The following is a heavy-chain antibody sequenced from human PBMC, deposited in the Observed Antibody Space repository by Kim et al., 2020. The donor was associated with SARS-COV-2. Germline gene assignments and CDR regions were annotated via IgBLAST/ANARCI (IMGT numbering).Heavy chain of an antibody. V-gene: IGHV3-33*01. CDR3: ARGYYDLSTGYYSGSFTDY. J-gene: IGHJ4*02. CDR1: GFTFSSYA. Sequence: GGSLRLSCAASGFTFSSYAMHWVRQAPGKGLEWVAVIWYDGSNKYYADSVKGRFTISRDNSKNTLYLQMNSLRAEDTAVYYCARGYYDLSTGYYSGSFTDYWGQGSLVTVSS. D-gene: IGHD3-9*01. CDR2: IWYDGSNK.